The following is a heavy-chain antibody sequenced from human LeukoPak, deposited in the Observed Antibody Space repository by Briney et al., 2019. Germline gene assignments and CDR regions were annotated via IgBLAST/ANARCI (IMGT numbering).Heavy chain of an antibody. CDR3: ARESVDPAGKYFDY. CDR1: GFTFSSYA. CDR2: IGGSGDST. J-gene: IGHJ4*02. D-gene: IGHD1-1*01. V-gene: IGHV3-23*01. Sequence: PGGSLRLSCAASGFTFSSYAMTWVRQAPGKGLEWVSGIGGSGDSTNYADSVKGRFTISRDNSKNTLYLQMNSLRAEDTAVYYCARESVDPAGKYFDYWGQGTLVTVPS.